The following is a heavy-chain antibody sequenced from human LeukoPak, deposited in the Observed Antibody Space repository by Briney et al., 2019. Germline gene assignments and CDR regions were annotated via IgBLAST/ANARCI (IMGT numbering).Heavy chain of an antibody. Sequence: PSETLSLTCSVSGDSVSSNNYYWGWIRQPPGKGLEWIGEINHSGSANYNPSLKSRVTILVDTSKNQFSLKLSSVTAADTAVFYCARGGLDSYGYYFDYWGQGTLVTVSS. CDR1: GDSVSSNNYY. CDR3: ARGGLDSYGYYFDY. CDR2: INHSGSA. D-gene: IGHD5-18*01. V-gene: IGHV4-39*07. J-gene: IGHJ4*02.